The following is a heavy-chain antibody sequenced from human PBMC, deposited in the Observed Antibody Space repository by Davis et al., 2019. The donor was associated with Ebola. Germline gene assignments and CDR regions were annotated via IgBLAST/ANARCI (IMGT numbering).Heavy chain of an antibody. CDR3: ARPQLEEDYGMDV. V-gene: IGHV4-61*01. D-gene: IGHD1-1*01. Sequence: PSETLSLTCTVSGGSISSGSYYWSWIRQPPGKGLEWIGYIYYSGTTNYNPSLKSRVTISVDTSKNQFSLKLSSVTAADTAVYYCARPQLEEDYGMDVWGQGTTVTVSS. CDR2: IYYSGTT. J-gene: IGHJ6*02. CDR1: GGSISSGSYY.